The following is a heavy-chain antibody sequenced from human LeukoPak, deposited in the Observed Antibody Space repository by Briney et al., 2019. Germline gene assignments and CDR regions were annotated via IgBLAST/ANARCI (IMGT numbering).Heavy chain of an antibody. CDR1: GGSISNSSYY. V-gene: IGHV4-39*07. D-gene: IGHD2-2*01. Sequence: PSETLSLTCTVSGGSISNSSYYWGWIRQPPGKGLEWIGSIYYSGSTYYNPSLKSRVTISVDTSKNQFSLKLSSVTAADTAVYYCARVAGVDIVVASWGQGTLVTVSS. CDR2: IYYSGST. J-gene: IGHJ5*02. CDR3: ARVAGVDIVVAS.